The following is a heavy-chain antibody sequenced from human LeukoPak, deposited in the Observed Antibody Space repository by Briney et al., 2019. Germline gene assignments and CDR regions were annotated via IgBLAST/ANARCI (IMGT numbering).Heavy chain of an antibody. CDR3: ARDTLRFYFDY. CDR1: GFSFSNYE. J-gene: IGHJ4*02. CDR2: ISSSGSTI. V-gene: IGHV3-48*03. D-gene: IGHD4-17*01. Sequence: PGVSLRLSCAASGFSFSNYEMNWVRQAPGKGLEWVSYISSSGSTIYSADSVKGRFTISRDNAKNSLYLQMNSLRAEDTAVYYCARDTLRFYFDYWGQGTLVTVSS.